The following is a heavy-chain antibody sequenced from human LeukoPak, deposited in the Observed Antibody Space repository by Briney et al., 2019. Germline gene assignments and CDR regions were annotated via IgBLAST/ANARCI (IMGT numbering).Heavy chain of an antibody. D-gene: IGHD2-21*02. CDR3: AKKNIDSGDLCFDP. CDR2: IAGGGGST. V-gene: IGHV3-23*01. J-gene: IGHJ5*02. CDR1: GFTFSSYA. Sequence: GGSLRLSCAASGFTFSSYAMSWVRQAPGKGLEWVSLIAGGGGSTYYAESVTGRFTVSRDNSKNTLYLQMNSVRAEDTAIYYCAKKNIDSGDLCFDPWGQGTLVTVSS.